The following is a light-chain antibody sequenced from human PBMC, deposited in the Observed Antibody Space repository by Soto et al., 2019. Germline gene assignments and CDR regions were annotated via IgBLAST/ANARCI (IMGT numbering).Light chain of an antibody. V-gene: IGKV1-13*02. J-gene: IGKJ2*01. CDR3: QHFKSDHPMYT. Sequence: AIQLTQSPSSLSASVGDRVTITRRASEGISSALAWYQQQPGKAPKLRIYDASSLECWVPSRFSGSGSGTDFTLTIRSLQPEYFVTYYCQHFKSDHPMYTFGQGTKLEIK. CDR2: DAS. CDR1: EGISSA.